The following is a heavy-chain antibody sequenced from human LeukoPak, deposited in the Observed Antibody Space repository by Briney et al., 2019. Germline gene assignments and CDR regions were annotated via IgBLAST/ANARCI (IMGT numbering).Heavy chain of an antibody. D-gene: IGHD3-9*01. CDR1: GFTFSSYE. CDR2: ISSSGSTI. J-gene: IGHJ4*02. CDR3: ARAIPGHWLSLDY. V-gene: IGHV3-48*03. Sequence: GGSLRLSCAASGFTFSSYEMNWVRQAPGKGLEWVSYISSSGSTIYYTDSVKGRFTISRDNAKNSLYLQMNSLRAEDTAIYYCARAIPGHWLSLDYWGQGTLVTVSS.